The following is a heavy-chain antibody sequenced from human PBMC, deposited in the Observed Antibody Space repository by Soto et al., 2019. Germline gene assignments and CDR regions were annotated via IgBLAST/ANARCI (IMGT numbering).Heavy chain of an antibody. J-gene: IGHJ3*02. CDR2: ISAYNGNT. CDR1: GYTIASYG. Sequence: GASVKVTCKDSGYTIASYGISSVRQAPGQGPEGMEWISAYNGNTNYAQKLQARVTMTTDTSTSTAYMELRSLRSDDTAVYYCARDIGLYYCSGGRCYSSRSFAIWGQGTMVTVSS. CDR3: ARDIGLYYCSGGRCYSSRSFAI. D-gene: IGHD2-15*01. V-gene: IGHV1-18*01.